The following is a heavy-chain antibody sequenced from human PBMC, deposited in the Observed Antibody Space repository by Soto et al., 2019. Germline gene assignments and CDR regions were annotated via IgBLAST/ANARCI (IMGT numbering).Heavy chain of an antibody. CDR2: IWYDGSNK. D-gene: IGHD5-12*01. V-gene: IGHV3-33*01. CDR3: ARIDETLATDY. Sequence: GGSLRLSCAASGFTFSSYGMHWVRQAPGKGLEWVAVIWYDGSNKYYADSVKGRFTISRDNSKNTLYLQMNSLRAEDTAVYYCARIDETLATDYWGQGTLVTVSS. J-gene: IGHJ4*02. CDR1: GFTFSSYG.